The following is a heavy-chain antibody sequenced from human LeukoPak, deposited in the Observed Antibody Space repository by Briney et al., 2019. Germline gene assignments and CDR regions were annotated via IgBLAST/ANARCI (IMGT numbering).Heavy chain of an antibody. D-gene: IGHD3-3*01. Sequence: SVKVSCKASGGTFSSYAISWVRQAPGQGLEWMGGIIPIFGTANYAQKFKGRVTITADESTSTAYMELSSLRSEDTAVYYCARTYYDFWSRHGFDYWGQGTLVTVS. CDR2: IIPIFGTA. J-gene: IGHJ4*02. CDR1: GGTFSSYA. CDR3: ARTYYDFWSRHGFDY. V-gene: IGHV1-69*13.